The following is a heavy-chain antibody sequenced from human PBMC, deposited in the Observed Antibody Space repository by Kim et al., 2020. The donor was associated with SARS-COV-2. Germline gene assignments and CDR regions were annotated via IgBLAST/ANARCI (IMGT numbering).Heavy chain of an antibody. CDR3: ARRGADCTGGVCSYFDY. D-gene: IGHD2-8*02. V-gene: IGHV3-30-3*01. CDR2: ISYDGSNK. Sequence: GGSLRLSCAASGFTFSSYAMHWVRQAPGKGLEWVAVISYDGSNKYYADSVKGRFTISRDNSKNTLYLQMNSLRAEDTAVYYCARRGADCTGGVCSYFDYWGQGTLVTVSS. J-gene: IGHJ4*02. CDR1: GFTFSSYA.